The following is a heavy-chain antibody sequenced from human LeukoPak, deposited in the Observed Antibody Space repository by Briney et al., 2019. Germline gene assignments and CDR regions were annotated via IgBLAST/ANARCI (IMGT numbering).Heavy chain of an antibody. Sequence: KPGESLKISCKGSGYSFTSYWIGWVRQMPGKGLEWMGIIYPGDSDTRYSPSFQGQVTISADKSISTAYLQWSSLKASDTAMYYCARPRRSRYSSSWYYFDYWGQGTLVTVS. CDR3: ARPRRSRYSSSWYYFDY. CDR2: IYPGDSDT. V-gene: IGHV5-51*01. CDR1: GYSFTSYW. D-gene: IGHD6-13*01. J-gene: IGHJ4*02.